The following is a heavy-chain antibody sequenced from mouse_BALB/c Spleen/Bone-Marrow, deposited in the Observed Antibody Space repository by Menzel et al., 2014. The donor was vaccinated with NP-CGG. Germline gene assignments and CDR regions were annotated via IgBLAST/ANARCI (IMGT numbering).Heavy chain of an antibody. CDR2: SRNKAKYYTT. Sequence: EVKLVESGGGLVQPGDSLRLSCATSGFTFSDFYMEWVRQPPGKRLEWIAASRNKAKYYTTEYSASVKGRFIVSGDTSQSVLYLQMNALRAEDTAIYYCARDVGYGNYFVYWGQGTLVTVSA. J-gene: IGHJ3*01. CDR3: ARDVGYGNYFVY. D-gene: IGHD2-10*02. V-gene: IGHV7-1*02. CDR1: GFTFSDFY.